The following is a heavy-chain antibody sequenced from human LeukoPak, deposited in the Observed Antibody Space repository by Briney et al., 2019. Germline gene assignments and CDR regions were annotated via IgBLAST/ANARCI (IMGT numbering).Heavy chain of an antibody. CDR3: ARVIDYYDSSYYFDY. V-gene: IGHV1-69*04. CDR1: GGTFSSYA. D-gene: IGHD3-22*01. J-gene: IGHJ4*02. Sequence: GASVKVSCKASGGTFSSYAISWVRQAPGKGLEWMGRIIPILGIANYAQKFQGRVTITADKSTSTAYMELSSLRSEDTAVYYCARVIDYYDSSYYFDYWGQGTLVTVSS. CDR2: IIPILGIA.